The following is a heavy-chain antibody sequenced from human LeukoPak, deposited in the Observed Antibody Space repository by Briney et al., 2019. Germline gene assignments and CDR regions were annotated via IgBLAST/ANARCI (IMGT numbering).Heavy chain of an antibody. D-gene: IGHD3-10*01. Sequence: GGSLRLSCAAPGIPFSSSWMHWFRQPPGKGLVWVSRINSDGSSTNYADSVKGRFTISRDNAKNTLYLQVNSLRAEDTAVYYCAKDRRAGSYDYWGQGTLVTVSS. CDR1: GIPFSSSW. J-gene: IGHJ4*02. V-gene: IGHV3-74*01. CDR2: INSDGSST. CDR3: AKDRRAGSYDY.